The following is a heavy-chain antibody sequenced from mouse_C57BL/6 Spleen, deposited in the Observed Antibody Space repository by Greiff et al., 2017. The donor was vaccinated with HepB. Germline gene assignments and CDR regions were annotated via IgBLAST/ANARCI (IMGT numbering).Heavy chain of an antibody. CDR1: GYSITSGYY. Sequence: EVKLMESGPGLVKPSQSLSLTCSVTGYSITSGYYWNWIRQFPGNKLEWMGYISYDGSNNYNPSLKNRISITRDTSKNQFFLKLNSVTTEDTATYYCARVPGMPWYFDVWGTGTTVTVSS. D-gene: IGHD4-1*01. CDR2: ISYDGSN. CDR3: ARVPGMPWYFDV. V-gene: IGHV3-6*01. J-gene: IGHJ1*03.